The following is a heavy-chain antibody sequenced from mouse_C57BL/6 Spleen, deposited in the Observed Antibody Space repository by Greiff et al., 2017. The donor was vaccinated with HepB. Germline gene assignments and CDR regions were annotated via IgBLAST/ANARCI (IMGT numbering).Heavy chain of an antibody. V-gene: IGHV5-4*01. D-gene: IGHD2-5*01. Sequence: EVQLVESGGGLVKPGGSLKLSCAASGFTFSSYAMSWVRQTPEKRLEWVATISDGGSYTYYPDNVKGRFTISRDNAKNNLYLQMSHLKSEDTAMYYCARSYYSNYVFDYWGQGTTLTVSS. CDR2: ISDGGSYT. CDR1: GFTFSSYA. CDR3: ARSYYSNYVFDY. J-gene: IGHJ2*01.